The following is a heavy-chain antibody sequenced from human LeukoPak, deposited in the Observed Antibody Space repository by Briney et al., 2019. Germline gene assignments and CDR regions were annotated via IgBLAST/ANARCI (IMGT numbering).Heavy chain of an antibody. CDR2: ISNNGGYT. V-gene: IGHV3-23*01. CDR1: GFSFSSYW. J-gene: IGHJ4*02. D-gene: IGHD2-15*01. CDR3: AKQLGYCSDGSCYFPY. Sequence: GGSLRLSCEASGFSFSSYWMGWVRQAPGKGLEWVSAISNNGGYTYYADSVQGRFTISRDNSKSTLCLQMNSLRAEDTAVYYCAKQLGYCSDGSCYFPYWGQGTLVTVSS.